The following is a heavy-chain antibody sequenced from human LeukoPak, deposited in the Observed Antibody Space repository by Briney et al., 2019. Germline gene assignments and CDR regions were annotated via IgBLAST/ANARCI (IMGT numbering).Heavy chain of an antibody. J-gene: IGHJ4*02. D-gene: IGHD4-17*01. CDR3: ATRLLGHGDYALDY. CDR2: IWYDGSNK. CDR1: GFTFSSYG. V-gene: IGHV3-33*01. Sequence: GGSLRLSCAASGFTFSSYGMHWVRQAPGKGLEWVAVIWYDGSNKYYADSVKGRFTISRDNSKNTLYLQMNSLRAEDTAVYYCATRLLGHGDYALDYWGQGTLVTVSS.